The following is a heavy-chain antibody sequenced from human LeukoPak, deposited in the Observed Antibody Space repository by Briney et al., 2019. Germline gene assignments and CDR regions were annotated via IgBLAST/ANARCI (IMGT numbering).Heavy chain of an antibody. CDR3: ARGHWGSIPGFIDY. V-gene: IGHV3-33*01. CDR1: GFTFSSYG. D-gene: IGHD3-16*01. Sequence: GKSLRLSCAASGFTFSSYGMEWVRQAPGKGLEWVAVIWYDGSNKYYADSVKGRFTISRDNSKNTLYLQMNSLRAEDTAVYYCARGHWGSIPGFIDYWGQGTLVTVSS. J-gene: IGHJ4*02. CDR2: IWYDGSNK.